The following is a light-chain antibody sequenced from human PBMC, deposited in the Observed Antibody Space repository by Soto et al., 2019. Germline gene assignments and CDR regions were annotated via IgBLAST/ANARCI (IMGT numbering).Light chain of an antibody. V-gene: IGKV3-20*01. Sequence: EIVLTQSPATLSLSPGERATLSCRASQSVRTYLSYVAWYQQRPGQAPRLLIYDASNRATGIPARFSGSGSGTDFTLTISSLEPEDFAVYYCQQYGSSRWTFGQGTKVDIK. CDR2: DAS. CDR3: QQYGSSRWT. CDR1: QSVRTYLSY. J-gene: IGKJ1*01.